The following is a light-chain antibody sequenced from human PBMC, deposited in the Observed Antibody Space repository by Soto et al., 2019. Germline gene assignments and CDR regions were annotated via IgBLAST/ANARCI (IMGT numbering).Light chain of an antibody. V-gene: IGKV1-39*01. Sequence: DIQMTQSPSSLSASVGDRVTITCRASQSISSYLNWYQQKPGKAPKLLIYAASSLQRGVPSRFSGSGSGTDFTLTISSLQPEDCATYYCQPSYSTPRTFGQGTKVEIK. J-gene: IGKJ1*01. CDR3: QPSYSTPRT. CDR1: QSISSY. CDR2: AAS.